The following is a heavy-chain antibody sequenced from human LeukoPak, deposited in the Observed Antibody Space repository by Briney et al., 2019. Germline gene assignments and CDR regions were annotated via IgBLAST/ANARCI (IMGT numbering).Heavy chain of an antibody. CDR2: ISSSSSYI. Sequence: PGGSLRLSCAASGFTFSSYSMNWVRQAPGKGLEWVSSISSSSSYIYYADSVKGRFTISRDNAKNSLYLQMNSLRAEDTAVYYCARGKGHYYYYMDVWGKGTTVTVSS. CDR3: ARGKGHYYYYMDV. J-gene: IGHJ6*03. V-gene: IGHV3-21*01. CDR1: GFTFSSYS.